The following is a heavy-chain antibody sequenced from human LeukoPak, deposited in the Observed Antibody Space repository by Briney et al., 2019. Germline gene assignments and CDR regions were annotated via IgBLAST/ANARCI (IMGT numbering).Heavy chain of an antibody. CDR2: ISVYNGNT. Sequence: ASVKVSCEASGYISSSYGISWVRQAPGQGLEWMGWISVYNGNTNYAQKLQGRVTMTTDTSTSTAYMELRSLRSDDTAVYYCARLSGYDEYPDYWGQGTLVTVSS. CDR3: ARLSGYDEYPDY. V-gene: IGHV1-18*01. J-gene: IGHJ4*02. CDR1: GYISSSYG. D-gene: IGHD6-13*01.